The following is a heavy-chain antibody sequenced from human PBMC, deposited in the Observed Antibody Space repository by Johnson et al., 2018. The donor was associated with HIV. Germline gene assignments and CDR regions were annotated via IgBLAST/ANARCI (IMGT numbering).Heavy chain of an antibody. D-gene: IGHD3-22*01. Sequence: VQLVESGGGLVQPGGSLRLSCAASGFTFSDYYMTWIRQGPGKGLEWVGRIKSKTDGGTTDYAAPVKGRFTISRDDSKNTLYLQMNSLRAEDTAVYYCPREKLDSSGYARGRDAFDIWGQGTMVTVSS. CDR2: IKSKTDGGTT. V-gene: IGHV3-15*01. CDR3: PREKLDSSGYARGRDAFDI. J-gene: IGHJ3*02. CDR1: GFTFSDYY.